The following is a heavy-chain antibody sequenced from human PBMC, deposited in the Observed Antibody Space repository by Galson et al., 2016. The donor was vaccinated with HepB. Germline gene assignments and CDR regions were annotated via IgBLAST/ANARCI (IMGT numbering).Heavy chain of an antibody. CDR3: ATWLRAHFDF. Sequence: IGYVSYRGSTNCNPSLETRVTMSVDTSKNTLYLQIHSLTADDTATYYCATWLRAHFDFWGQGTRVTVSS. D-gene: IGHD5-12*01. CDR2: VSYRGST. V-gene: IGHV4-59*08. J-gene: IGHJ4*02.